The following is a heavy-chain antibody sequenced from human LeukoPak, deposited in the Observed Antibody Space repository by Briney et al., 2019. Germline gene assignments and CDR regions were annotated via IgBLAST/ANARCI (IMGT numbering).Heavy chain of an antibody. CDR2: ISSSGGTI. Sequence: PGGSLRLSCVASGFTFSDYYMNWIRQTPGKGLEWVSYISSSGGTIYSADSVKGRFTISRDNARDSLYLHMNSLRADDTAVYYCARRWTTGSAFDIWGQGTMVTVSS. V-gene: IGHV3-11*04. CDR3: ARRWTTGSAFDI. D-gene: IGHD3/OR15-3a*01. CDR1: GFTFSDYY. J-gene: IGHJ3*02.